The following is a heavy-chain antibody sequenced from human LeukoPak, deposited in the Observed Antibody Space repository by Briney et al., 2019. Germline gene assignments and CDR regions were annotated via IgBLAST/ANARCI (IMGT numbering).Heavy chain of an antibody. CDR3: ARLGGYGYFDY. J-gene: IGHJ4*02. CDR1: GSSISSYH. V-gene: IGHV4-59*01. CDR2: IYYSGST. D-gene: IGHD5-12*01. Sequence: SETLSLTCTVSGSSISSYHWSWIRQPPGKGLEWIGYIYYSGSTNYNPSLKSRVTISVDTSKSQFSLKLSSVTAADTAVYYCARLGGYGYFDYWGQGTLVTVSS.